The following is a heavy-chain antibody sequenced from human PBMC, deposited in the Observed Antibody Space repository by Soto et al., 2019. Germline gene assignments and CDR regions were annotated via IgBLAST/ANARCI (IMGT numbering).Heavy chain of an antibody. V-gene: IGHV3-74*01. CDR3: ARACCGTYGWFDP. CDR1: GFTFSDYW. CDR2: IDRDGSST. D-gene: IGHD1-26*01. Sequence: EVQLVESGGGLVQPGGSLRLSCAASGFTFSDYWMHWVRQAPGKGLVWVSQIDRDGSSTNYADSVKGRFTISRDNAKNTLYLQMNSLRADDTDVYYCARACCGTYGWFDPGGQGTLLTVSS. J-gene: IGHJ5*02.